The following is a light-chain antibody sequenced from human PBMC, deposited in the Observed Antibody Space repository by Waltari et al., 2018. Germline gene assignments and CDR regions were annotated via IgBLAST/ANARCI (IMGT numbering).Light chain of an antibody. Sequence: DIVMTQSPDSLAVSLGERATINCKSSQSVLYSSNNKNYLAWYQQKPGQPPKLLIYWASTRESGVPDRFSGSGSGTDFTLTISSLQAEDVAVYYCQQYYSTPRTFDQGP. J-gene: IGKJ1*01. CDR1: QSVLYSSNNKNY. CDR2: WAS. V-gene: IGKV4-1*01. CDR3: QQYYSTPRT.